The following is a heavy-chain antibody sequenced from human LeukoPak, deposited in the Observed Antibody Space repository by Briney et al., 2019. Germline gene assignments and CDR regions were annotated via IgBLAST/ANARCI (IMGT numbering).Heavy chain of an antibody. Sequence: SVTVSCKASGGTFSSYAISWVRQAPGQGLEWMGRIIPILGIANYAQKFQGRVTITADKSTSTAYMELSSLRSEDTAVYYCAITENHNRGWFDPWGQGTLVTVSS. J-gene: IGHJ5*02. V-gene: IGHV1-69*04. CDR2: IIPILGIA. D-gene: IGHD1-1*01. CDR1: GGTFSSYA. CDR3: AITENHNRGWFDP.